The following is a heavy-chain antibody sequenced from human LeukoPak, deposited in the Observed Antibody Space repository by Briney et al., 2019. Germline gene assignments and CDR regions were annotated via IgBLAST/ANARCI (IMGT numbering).Heavy chain of an antibody. Sequence: GASLKISCKGSGYIFTSYWIGWVRQLPGKGLEWMGIIYPGDSDTRYSPSLQGQVTISADKSISTAYLQWSSLKASDTAMYYCARVELGWYGLYWGQGTLVTVSS. D-gene: IGHD6-19*01. CDR2: IYPGDSDT. J-gene: IGHJ4*02. V-gene: IGHV5-51*01. CDR1: GYIFTSYW. CDR3: ARVELGWYGLY.